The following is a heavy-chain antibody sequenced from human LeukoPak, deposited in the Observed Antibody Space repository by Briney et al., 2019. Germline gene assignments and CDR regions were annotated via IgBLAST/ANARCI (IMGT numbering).Heavy chain of an antibody. V-gene: IGHV4-34*01. D-gene: IGHD3-3*01. J-gene: IGHJ4*02. CDR2: INHRGST. Sequence: PSETLSLTCAVYGGSFSGYYWSWIRQPPGKGLEWIGEINHRGSTNYNPSLKSRVTISVDTSKNQFSLKLGSVTAADTAVYYCARGEPTNYDFWSGYPGKYYFDYWGQGTLVTVSS. CDR3: ARGEPTNYDFWSGYPGKYYFDY. CDR1: GGSFSGYY.